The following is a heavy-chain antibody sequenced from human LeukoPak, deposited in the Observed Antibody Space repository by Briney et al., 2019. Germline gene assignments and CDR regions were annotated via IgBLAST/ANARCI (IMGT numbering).Heavy chain of an antibody. CDR1: GFTFTTYE. J-gene: IGHJ4*02. CDR3: ARDIYGDEDFDY. CDR2: ITSSGDIK. D-gene: IGHD3-10*01. V-gene: IGHV3-48*03. Sequence: PGGSLRLSCAPSGFTFTTYEVNWVRQAPGEGLEWVSYITSSGDIKTYADPVKGRFTMSRDDAKNSVYLQMNSLRPEDTAVYYCARDIYGDEDFDYWGQGTLVSVSS.